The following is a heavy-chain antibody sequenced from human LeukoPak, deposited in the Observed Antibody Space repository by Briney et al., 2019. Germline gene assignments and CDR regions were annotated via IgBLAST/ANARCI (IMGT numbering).Heavy chain of an antibody. D-gene: IGHD3-22*01. CDR2: IFYSGST. CDR1: GGSMSSYY. J-gene: IGHJ4*02. CDR3: ARGGYDSFY. Sequence: SETLSLTCTVSGGSMSSYYWSWIRQPPGKGLEWIGYIFYSGSTNYNPSLKSRVTLSVETSKNQFSLKLGSVTAADTAVYYCARGGYDSFYWGQGTLVTVSS. V-gene: IGHV4-59*12.